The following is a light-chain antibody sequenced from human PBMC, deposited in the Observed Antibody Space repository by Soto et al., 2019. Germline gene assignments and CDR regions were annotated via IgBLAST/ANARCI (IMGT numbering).Light chain of an antibody. CDR1: QGISSA. J-gene: IGKJ4*01. Sequence: AIQLTQSPSSLSAYVGDRVTITCRASQGISSALAWYQQKPGKAPKLLIYDASSLESGVPSRFSGSGSGTDFTLTISSLQPEDFATYYCQQFILFGGGTKVEIK. CDR2: DAS. CDR3: QQFIL. V-gene: IGKV1-13*02.